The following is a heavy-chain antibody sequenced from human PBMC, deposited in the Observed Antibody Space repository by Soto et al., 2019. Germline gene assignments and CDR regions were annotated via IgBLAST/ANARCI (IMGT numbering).Heavy chain of an antibody. V-gene: IGHV1-8*01. J-gene: IGHJ3*02. D-gene: IGHD3-22*01. CDR1: GYTFTSYD. CDR2: MNPNSGNT. CDR3: ARDDYYDSSGYPI. Sequence: ASVEVSRKASGYTFTSYDMNWVRQATGRGLEWMGWMNPNSGNTGYAQKFQGRVTMTRNTSISTAYMKLSSLRSEDTAVYYCARDDYYDSSGYPIWGQGTMVTVSS.